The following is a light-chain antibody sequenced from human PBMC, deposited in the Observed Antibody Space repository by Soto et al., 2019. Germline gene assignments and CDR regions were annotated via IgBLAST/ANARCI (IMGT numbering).Light chain of an antibody. J-gene: IGKJ2*01. Sequence: EIVLTQSPGTLSLSPGERATLSCRASQTLSNDNLAWFQQKPGQAPRLLIYGASYRAIGIPNRFAGSGSGTDFTLTISRLEPEDFAVYYCQQYGTSSYTFGQGTKLEIK. CDR2: GAS. CDR1: QTLSNDN. V-gene: IGKV3-20*01. CDR3: QQYGTSSYT.